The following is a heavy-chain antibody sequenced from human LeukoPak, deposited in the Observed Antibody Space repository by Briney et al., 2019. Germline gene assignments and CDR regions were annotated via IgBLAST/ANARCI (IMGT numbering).Heavy chain of an antibody. D-gene: IGHD6-13*01. Sequence: GGSLRLSCAASGFTFSSYSMNWVRQAPGRGLEWVSSVDGGGGGTYHADSVKGRFTISRDNSKDTLYLQMNGLRAEDTAVYFCAKQSAGSAAWYSLHYDFWGQGTLVTVSS. CDR3: AKQSAGSAAWYSLHYDF. CDR1: GFTFSSYS. J-gene: IGHJ4*02. V-gene: IGHV3-23*01. CDR2: VDGGGGGT.